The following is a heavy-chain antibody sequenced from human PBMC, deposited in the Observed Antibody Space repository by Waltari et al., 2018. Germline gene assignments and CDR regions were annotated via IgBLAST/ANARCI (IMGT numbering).Heavy chain of an antibody. D-gene: IGHD3-10*01. V-gene: IGHV3-30*18. Sequence: QVQLVESGGGVVQHGMSLRLSCAASGCSLRHFGMPWVRQAPGKGLEGVALASFDGSTTYYADSVRGRFTISRDNSKNTLYLDINTLRVDDTAIYYCAKDAFGNTYLDHWGQGTLVTVSS. CDR2: ASFDGSTT. CDR3: AKDAFGNTYLDH. CDR1: GCSLRHFG. J-gene: IGHJ5*02.